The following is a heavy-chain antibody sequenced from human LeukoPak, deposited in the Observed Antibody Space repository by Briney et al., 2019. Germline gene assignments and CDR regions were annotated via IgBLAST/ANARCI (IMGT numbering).Heavy chain of an antibody. V-gene: IGHV3-30*09. CDR1: GFTFSSFA. Sequence: GGSLRLSCAASGFTFSSFALHWVRQAPGKGLEWVTVISYDGTNKYYANSVKGRFAISRDNSKNTLYLQMNSVRAEDTAVYYCARDFWSGTGYYYMDVWGKGTTVTVSS. D-gene: IGHD3-3*01. CDR2: ISYDGTNK. J-gene: IGHJ6*03. CDR3: ARDFWSGTGYYYMDV.